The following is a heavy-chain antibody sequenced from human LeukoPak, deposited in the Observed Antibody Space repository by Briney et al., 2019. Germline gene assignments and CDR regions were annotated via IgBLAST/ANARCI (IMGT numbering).Heavy chain of an antibody. J-gene: IGHJ3*02. D-gene: IGHD1-26*01. CDR3: ARAGLWELPRYAFDI. CDR2: MNPNSGNT. CDR1: GYTFTSYD. V-gene: IGHV1-8*03. Sequence: SVKVSCNASGYTFTSYDINWVRQATGQGLEWMGWMNPNSGNTGYAQKFQGRVTITRNTSISTAYMELSSLRSEDTAVYYCARAGLWELPRYAFDIWGQGTMVTVSS.